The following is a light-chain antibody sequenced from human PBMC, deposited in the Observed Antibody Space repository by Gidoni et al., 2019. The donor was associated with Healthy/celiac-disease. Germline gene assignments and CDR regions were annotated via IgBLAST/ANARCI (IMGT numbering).Light chain of an antibody. CDR1: QDISNY. V-gene: IGKV1-33*01. J-gene: IGKJ4*01. Sequence: DIQMTQSPSSLSASVGDRVTITCQASQDISNYLNWYQQKPGKAPKLLIYDATNVETGVPSRFSGSGSGTDFTFTISSLQPEDIETYQWQQYDNLLTFGGGTKVEIK. CDR3: QQYDNLLT. CDR2: DAT.